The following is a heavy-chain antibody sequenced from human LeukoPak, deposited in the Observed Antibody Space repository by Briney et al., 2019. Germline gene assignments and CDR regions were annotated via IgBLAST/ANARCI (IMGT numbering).Heavy chain of an antibody. J-gene: IGHJ3*02. CDR1: GGSISSYY. D-gene: IGHD6-13*01. CDR3: ARETAGTEVDAFDI. CDR2: IYYSGST. Sequence: SETLSLTCTVSGGSISSYYWSWIRQPPGKGLEWIGYIYYSGSTNYNPSLKSRVTISVGTSKNQFSLKLSSVTAADTAVYYCARETAGTEVDAFDIWGQGTMVTVSS. V-gene: IGHV4-59*01.